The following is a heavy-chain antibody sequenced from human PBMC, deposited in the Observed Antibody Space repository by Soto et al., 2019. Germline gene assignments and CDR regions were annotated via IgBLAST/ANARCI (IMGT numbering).Heavy chain of an antibody. J-gene: IGHJ3*02. CDR2: IYYSGST. D-gene: IGHD4-17*01. Sequence: SETLSLTCTVSGGYISSGGYCWSWIRQHPGKGLEWIGYIYYSGSTYYNPSLKSRVTISVDTSKNQFSLKLSSVTAADTAVYYCARHLHGDYGAFDIWGQGTMVTVSS. V-gene: IGHV4-31*03. CDR1: GGYISSGGYC. CDR3: ARHLHGDYGAFDI.